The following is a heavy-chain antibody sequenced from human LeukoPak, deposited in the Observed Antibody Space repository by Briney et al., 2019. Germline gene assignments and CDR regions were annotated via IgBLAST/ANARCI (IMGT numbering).Heavy chain of an antibody. V-gene: IGHV3-7*01. Sequence: GGSLRLSCAASGFSFSSSWMAWVRQAPRKGLEWVANIKQDGSDKNYLVSVRGRFTISRDNAKDSLFLQMNSLRGDDTAVYYCARDLKGALDYWGQGTLVTVSS. J-gene: IGHJ4*02. CDR2: IKQDGSDK. CDR3: ARDLKGALDY. D-gene: IGHD3-16*01. CDR1: GFSFSSSW.